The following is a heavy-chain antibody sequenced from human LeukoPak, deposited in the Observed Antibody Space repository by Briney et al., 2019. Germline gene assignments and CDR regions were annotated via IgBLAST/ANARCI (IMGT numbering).Heavy chain of an antibody. J-gene: IGHJ4*02. CDR1: GYTLTELS. V-gene: IGHV1-24*01. CDR2: FDPEDGET. Sequence: ASVQVSCKVSGYTLTELSMHWVRQAPGKGLEWMGGFDPEDGETIYAQGFQGRVTMTEDTSTDTAYMELSSLRSEDTAVYYCARGSGDTYGYVGQDYWGQGTLVTVSS. CDR3: ARGSGDTYGYVGQDY. D-gene: IGHD3-16*01.